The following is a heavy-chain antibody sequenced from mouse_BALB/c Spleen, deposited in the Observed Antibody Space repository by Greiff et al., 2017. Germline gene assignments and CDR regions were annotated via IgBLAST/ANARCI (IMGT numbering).Heavy chain of an antibody. J-gene: IGHJ3*01. CDR1: GFDFSRYW. Sequence: EVKVVESGGGLVQPGGSLKLSCAASGFDFSRYWMSWVRQAPGKGLEWIGEINPDSSTINYTPSLKDKFIISRDNAKNTLYLQMSKVRSEDTALYYCARYYYGYSAWFAYWGQGTLVTVSA. CDR3: ARYYYGYSAWFAY. V-gene: IGHV4-1*02. CDR2: INPDSSTI. D-gene: IGHD1-2*01.